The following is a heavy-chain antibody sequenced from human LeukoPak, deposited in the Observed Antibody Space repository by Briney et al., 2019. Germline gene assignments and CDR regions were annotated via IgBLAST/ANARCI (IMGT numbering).Heavy chain of an antibody. J-gene: IGHJ3*02. CDR1: GYTFTGYY. D-gene: IGHD3-22*01. CDR2: INPNSGGT. V-gene: IGHV1-2*06. Sequence: ASVKVSRKASGYTFTGYYMHWVRQAPGQGLEWMGRINPNSGGTNYAQKFQGRVTMTRDTSISTAYMELSRLRSDDTAVYYCARWGYYDSSGYYGRAFDIWGQGTMVTVSS. CDR3: ARWGYYDSSGYYGRAFDI.